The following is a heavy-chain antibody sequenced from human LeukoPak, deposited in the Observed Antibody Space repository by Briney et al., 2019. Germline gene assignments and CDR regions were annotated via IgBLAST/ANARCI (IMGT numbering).Heavy chain of an antibody. CDR1: GGSISSYY. CDR3: ARTPYYYDSSGYYSRGGFDY. V-gene: IGHV4-59*01. Sequence: SETLSLTCSVSGGSISSYYWSWIRQPPGKGLEWIGNIYYSASTNYNPSLKSRVSISLDTSKNQFSLKLSSVTAADTAVYYCARTPYYYDSSGYYSRGGFDYWGQGTLVTVSS. J-gene: IGHJ4*02. CDR2: IYYSAST. D-gene: IGHD3-22*01.